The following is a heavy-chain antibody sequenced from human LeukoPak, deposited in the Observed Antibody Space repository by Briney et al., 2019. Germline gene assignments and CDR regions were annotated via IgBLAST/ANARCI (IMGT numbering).Heavy chain of an antibody. CDR2: IYHSGST. CDR3: ARSGYSYFDY. CDR1: GGSIGSYY. Sequence: SETLSLTCTVSGGSIGSYYWSWIQQPPGKGLEWIGYIYHSGSTTYKSSLRSRVTISADTSKNQFSLKLNSVTAADTAVYYCARSGYSYFDYWGQGTLVTVSS. V-gene: IGHV4-59*01. D-gene: IGHD5-18*01. J-gene: IGHJ4*02.